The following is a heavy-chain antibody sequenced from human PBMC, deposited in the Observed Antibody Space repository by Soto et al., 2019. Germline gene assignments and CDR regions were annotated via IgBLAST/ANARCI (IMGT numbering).Heavy chain of an antibody. D-gene: IGHD6-13*01. CDR2: IYSGDSNT. CDR1: GYSFSTYW. Sequence: PGESLKISCKGSGYSFSTYWIALVRQMPGKALEWMGGIYSGDSNTRYCPSFQGQVTISADKSINTAYLHWRSLRASDTAMYSCATWRRSSWLDYWGQGTLVTVSS. V-gene: IGHV5-51*01. J-gene: IGHJ4*02. CDR3: ATWRRSSWLDY.